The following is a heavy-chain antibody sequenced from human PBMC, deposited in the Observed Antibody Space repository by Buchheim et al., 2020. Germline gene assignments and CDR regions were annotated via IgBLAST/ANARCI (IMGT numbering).Heavy chain of an antibody. CDR1: GFTFSSYW. V-gene: IGHV3-7*01. D-gene: IGHD6-19*01. J-gene: IGHJ4*02. CDR3: ARDRGWLQFDY. CDR2: IKEDGSEK. Sequence: EVQLVESGGGLVQPGGSLRLSCAASGFTFSSYWISWVRQAPGKGLEWVANIKEDGSEKYYVDSVKGRFTISRDHAKSSLYLQMNSLRAEDTAVYYCARDRGWLQFDYWGQGTL.